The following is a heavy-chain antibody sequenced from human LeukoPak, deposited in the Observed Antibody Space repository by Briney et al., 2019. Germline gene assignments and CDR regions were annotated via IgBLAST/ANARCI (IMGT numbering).Heavy chain of an antibody. CDR2: IRADAVTT. CDR3: ARDPSSWYYYYMDV. J-gene: IGHJ6*03. Sequence: PGGSLRLSCATSGFIFSHHGMNWVRQAPGKGLEWVSGIRADAVTTYYADSVKGRFTISRDNAKNSLYLQMNSLRAEDTAVYYCARDPSSWYYYYMDVWGKGTTVTVSS. D-gene: IGHD6-13*01. V-gene: IGHV3-48*01. CDR1: GFIFSHHG.